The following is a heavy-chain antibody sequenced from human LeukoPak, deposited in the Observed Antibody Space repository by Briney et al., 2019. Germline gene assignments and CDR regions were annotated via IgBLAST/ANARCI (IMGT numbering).Heavy chain of an antibody. CDR3: AREMGGPDGYSYGYTPFDY. V-gene: IGHV3-30-3*01. D-gene: IGHD5-18*01. CDR1: GFTFSSYA. CDR2: ISYDGSNK. Sequence: GGSLRLSCAASGFTFSSYAMHWVRQAPGKGLEWVAVISYDGSNKYYADSVKGRFTISRDNSKNTLYLQMNSLRAEDTAVYYCAREMGGPDGYSYGYTPFDYWGQGTLVTVSS. J-gene: IGHJ4*02.